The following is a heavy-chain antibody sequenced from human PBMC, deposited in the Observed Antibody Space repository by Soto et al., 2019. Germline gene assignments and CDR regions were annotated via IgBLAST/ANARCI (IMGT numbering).Heavy chain of an antibody. V-gene: IGHV1-8*01. CDR3: ARERSAAGTGWFDP. D-gene: IGHD6-13*01. J-gene: IGHJ5*02. Sequence: QVQLVQSGAEVKKPGASVKVCCKASGYTFTSYDINWVRQATGQGLEWMGWMNPNSGNTGYAQKFQGRVTMTRNTSISTAYMERSSLRSEDTAVYFCARERSAAGTGWFDPWGQGTLVTVSS. CDR2: MNPNSGNT. CDR1: GYTFTSYD.